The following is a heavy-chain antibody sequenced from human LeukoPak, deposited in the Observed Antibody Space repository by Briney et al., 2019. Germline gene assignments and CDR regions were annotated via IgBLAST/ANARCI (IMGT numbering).Heavy chain of an antibody. V-gene: IGHV3-66*01. D-gene: IGHD3-22*01. CDR3: AREENYDPYYFDY. Sequence: GGSLRLSCVVSGFTVSSNYMSWVRQAPGKGLELVSVIYSGTSTSYADSVKGRFTISRDNSKNTVYLHMSSLRAEDTAVYYCAREENYDPYYFDYWGQGTLVTVSS. J-gene: IGHJ4*02. CDR2: IYSGTST. CDR1: GFTVSSNY.